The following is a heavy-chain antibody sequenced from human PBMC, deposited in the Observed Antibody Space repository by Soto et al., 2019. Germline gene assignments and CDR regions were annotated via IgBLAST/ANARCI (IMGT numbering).Heavy chain of an antibody. Sequence: CLRLSCAASGFTFSSYWMHWVRQAPGKGLVWVSRINGDGSSTSYADSVKGRFTIPRDNAKNTLYLQMNSLRAEDTAVYYCARGAYCGGDCYPRADAFDIWGQGTMVTVSS. CDR1: GFTFSSYW. V-gene: IGHV3-74*01. CDR2: INGDGSST. D-gene: IGHD2-21*02. J-gene: IGHJ3*02. CDR3: ARGAYCGGDCYPRADAFDI.